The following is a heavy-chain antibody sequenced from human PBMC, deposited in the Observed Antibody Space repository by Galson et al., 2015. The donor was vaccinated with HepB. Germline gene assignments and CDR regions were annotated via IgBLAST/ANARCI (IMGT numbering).Heavy chain of an antibody. J-gene: IGHJ4*02. CDR1: GFTFSGSA. CDR3: ARLGDFSGYSSR. CDR2: IRSRANNYAT. D-gene: IGHD5-12*01. Sequence: SLRLSCAASGFTFSGSAIHWVRQASGKGPEWVGRIRSRANNYATSYVPSLGGRFTISRDDSKNMAYLQMRRLKTEDTAVYYCARLGDFSGYSSRWGQGTLVTVSS. V-gene: IGHV3-73*01.